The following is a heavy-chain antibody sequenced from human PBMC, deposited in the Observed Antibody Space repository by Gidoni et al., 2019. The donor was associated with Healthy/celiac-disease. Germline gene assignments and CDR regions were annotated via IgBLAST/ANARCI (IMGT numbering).Heavy chain of an antibody. CDR2: SSGRGGST. V-gene: IGHV3-23*01. J-gene: IGHJ2*01. CDR1: GFTFCSSA. CDR3: AKTRIAVAGTGWYFDL. D-gene: IGHD6-19*01. Sequence: EVQLLESGGGLVQPGGSLRLSCASSGFTFCSSAMSWVRQAPGKGLEWVAASSGRGGSTDYADSVKGRFTISRDNAKNTLYLQMNSLRAEDTAVYYCAKTRIAVAGTGWYFDLWGRGTLVTVSS.